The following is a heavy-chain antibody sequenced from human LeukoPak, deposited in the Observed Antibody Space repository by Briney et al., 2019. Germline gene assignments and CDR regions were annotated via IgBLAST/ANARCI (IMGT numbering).Heavy chain of an antibody. CDR3: ARETFVVVPAAMSPHYYYYGMDV. Sequence: SVKVSCKASGGTFSSYAISWVRQAPGQGLEWMGGIIPIFGTANYAQKFQGRVTITADKSTSTAYMELSSLRSEDTAVYYRARETFVVVPAAMSPHYYYYGMDVWGKGTTVTVSS. V-gene: IGHV1-69*06. J-gene: IGHJ6*04. CDR1: GGTFSSYA. D-gene: IGHD2-2*01. CDR2: IIPIFGTA.